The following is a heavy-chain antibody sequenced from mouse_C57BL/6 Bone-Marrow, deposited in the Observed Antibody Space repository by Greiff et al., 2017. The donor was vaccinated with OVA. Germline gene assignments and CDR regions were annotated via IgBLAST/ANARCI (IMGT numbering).Heavy chain of an antibody. CDR2: IRSKSNNYAT. J-gene: IGHJ4*01. Sequence: EVKLVESGGGLVQPKGSLKLSCAASGFSFNTYAMNWVRQAPGKGLEWVARIRSKSNNYATYYADSVKDRFTISRDDSESMLYLQMNNLKTEDTAMYYCVRQGHGCYYAMDYWGQGTSVTVSS. D-gene: IGHD2-2*01. CDR1: GFSFNTYA. V-gene: IGHV10-1*01. CDR3: VRQGHGCYYAMDY.